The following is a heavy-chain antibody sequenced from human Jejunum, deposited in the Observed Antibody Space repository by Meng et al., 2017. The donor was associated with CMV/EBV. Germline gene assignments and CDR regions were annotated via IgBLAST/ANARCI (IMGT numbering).Heavy chain of an antibody. V-gene: IGHV3-9*01. CDR3: ARSTRGYYDITGYFEY. Sequence: TFHDYALPGVRPGPGKGLEWVSGISWSSGVTGYADSVKGRFTISRDNAKNSLYLQMNSLRPQDTAVYYCARSTRGYYDITGYFEYWGQGTLVTVSS. J-gene: IGHJ4*02. D-gene: IGHD3-22*01. CDR1: TFHDYA. CDR2: ISWSSGVT.